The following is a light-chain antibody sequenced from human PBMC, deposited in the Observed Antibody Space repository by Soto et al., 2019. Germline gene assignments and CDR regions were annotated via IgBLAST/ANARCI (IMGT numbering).Light chain of an antibody. CDR1: QSVSSSY. CDR3: QQYGSSLRT. CDR2: VAS. J-gene: IGKJ1*01. V-gene: IGKV3-20*01. Sequence: EIVLTQSPGTLSLSPGERATLSCRASQSVSSSYLAWYQQKPGQAPRLLIYVASSRATGIPDRFSGSGSGTDFTLTISRLEPEDFAVYYCQQYGSSLRTFGQGTKVEIK.